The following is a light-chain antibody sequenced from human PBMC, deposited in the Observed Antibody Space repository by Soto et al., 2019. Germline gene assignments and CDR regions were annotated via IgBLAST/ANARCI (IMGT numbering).Light chain of an antibody. J-gene: IGLJ2*01. Sequence: QSALTQPRSVSGSPGQSVTISCTGTSSDVGGYNYVSWYQQHPGKAPKLMIYDVSKRPSGLPDRFSGSKSGNTASLTISGLQAEDEADYYCCSYAGSYTFPYVVFGGGTKLTVL. CDR3: CSYAGSYTFPYVV. V-gene: IGLV2-11*01. CDR1: SSDVGGYNY. CDR2: DVS.